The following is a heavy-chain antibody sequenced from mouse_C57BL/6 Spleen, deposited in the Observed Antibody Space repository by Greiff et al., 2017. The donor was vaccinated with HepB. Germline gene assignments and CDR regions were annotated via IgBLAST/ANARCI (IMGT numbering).Heavy chain of an antibody. J-gene: IGHJ1*03. V-gene: IGHV5-4*01. D-gene: IGHD1-1*01. CDR3: ARDPFITTVVAEYFDV. CDR1: GFTFSSYA. Sequence: EVQRVESGGGLVKPGGSLKLSCAASGFTFSSYAMSWVRQTPEKRLEWVATISDGGSYTYYPDNVKGRFTISRDNAKNNLYLQMSHLKSEDTAMYYCARDPFITTVVAEYFDVWGTGTTVTVSS. CDR2: ISDGGSYT.